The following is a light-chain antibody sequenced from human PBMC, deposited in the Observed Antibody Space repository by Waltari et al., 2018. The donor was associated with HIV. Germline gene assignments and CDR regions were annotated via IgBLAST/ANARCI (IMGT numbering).Light chain of an antibody. Sequence: DLQMTQSPSSLSASVGDRVTITCRASQSIRSYLNWYQQKSGEAPKLLIYAASSLQSGVPSRFSGSGSGAEYTLTIISLQPEDFATYYCQQSHSTPWTFGQGTKVEIK. CDR3: QQSHSTPWT. J-gene: IGKJ1*01. CDR1: QSIRSY. V-gene: IGKV1-39*01. CDR2: AAS.